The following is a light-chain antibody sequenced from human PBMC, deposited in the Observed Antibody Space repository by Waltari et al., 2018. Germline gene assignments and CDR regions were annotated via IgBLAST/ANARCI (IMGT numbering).Light chain of an antibody. Sequence: DIQLTQSPSSLSASIGDRVTITCQASQAITNYLNWYQQKPGKAPELLIHDASNLETGVPSRFIRSQSGTRFTLTISSLQPEDVGTYFCRRYDNLPIFAFGPGT. CDR2: DAS. V-gene: IGKV1-33*01. CDR1: QAITNY. CDR3: RRYDNLPIFA. J-gene: IGKJ3*01.